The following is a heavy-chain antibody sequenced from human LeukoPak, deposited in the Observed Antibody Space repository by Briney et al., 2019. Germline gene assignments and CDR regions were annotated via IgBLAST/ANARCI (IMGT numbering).Heavy chain of an antibody. V-gene: IGHV1-2*06. CDR1: GYTFTGYY. D-gene: IGHD2-15*01. Sequence: ASVKVSCKASGYTFTGYYMHWVRQAPGQGLEWMGRINPNSGGTNYAQKFQGRVTMTRDTSISTAYMELSRLRSDDTAVNYCARDKAVVAATFWFDPWGQGTLVTVSS. CDR2: INPNSGGT. J-gene: IGHJ5*02. CDR3: ARDKAVVAATFWFDP.